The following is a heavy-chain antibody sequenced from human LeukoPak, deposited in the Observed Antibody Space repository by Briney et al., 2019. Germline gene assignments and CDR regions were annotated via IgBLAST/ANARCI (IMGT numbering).Heavy chain of an antibody. J-gene: IGHJ3*01. Sequence: SETLSLTGTVSGGSISGSSYDWGWIRQPPGKGLEWIGSIYNTGTTYYNPSLKSRVTIFVDTSKTEFSLNLSSVTAADTAVYYCASDILTGYGAFDFWGQGTVVTVSS. CDR2: IYNTGTT. CDR3: ASDILTGYGAFDF. D-gene: IGHD3-9*01. V-gene: IGHV4-39*01. CDR1: GGSISGSSYD.